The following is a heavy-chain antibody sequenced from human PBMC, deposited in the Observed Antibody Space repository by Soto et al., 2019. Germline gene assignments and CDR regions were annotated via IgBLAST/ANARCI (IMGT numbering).Heavy chain of an antibody. V-gene: IGHV3-15*07. CDR3: TTDYYDSSGYYFDY. D-gene: IGHD3-22*01. J-gene: IGHJ4*02. CDR1: GFTFSNAW. Sequence: GGSLRLSCAASGFTFSNAWMNWVRQAPGKGLEWVGRIKSKLEGGANDYAEPVKGRFTISRDDSKNTLYLQMNSLKTEDTAVYYCTTDYYDSSGYYFDYWGQGTLVTVSS. CDR2: IKSKLEGGAN.